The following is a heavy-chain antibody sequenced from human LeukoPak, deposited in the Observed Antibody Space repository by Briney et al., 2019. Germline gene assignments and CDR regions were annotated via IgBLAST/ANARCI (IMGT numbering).Heavy chain of an antibody. CDR2: ISAYNGNT. D-gene: IGHD6-19*01. CDR3: SIDPPYSSDSYRCPTGYCIDY. J-gene: IGHJ4*02. Sequence: ASVKVSCKASRYTFIRFGISWVRQAPGQGLEWMGWISAYNGNTKYAQKLQGRVTMTTDTSTSTAYMELRSLRSDDTALYWSSIDPPYSSDSYRCPTGYCIDYWGQGTLVTVSS. CDR1: RYTFIRFG. V-gene: IGHV1-18*01.